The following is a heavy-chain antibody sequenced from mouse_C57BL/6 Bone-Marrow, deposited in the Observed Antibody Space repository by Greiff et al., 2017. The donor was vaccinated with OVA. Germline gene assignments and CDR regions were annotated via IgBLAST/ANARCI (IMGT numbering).Heavy chain of an antibody. D-gene: IGHD2-12*01. CDR3: ARYSYYEGYFDV. Sequence: EVKLVESGGGLVQPGGSLKLSCAASGFTFSDYYMYWVRQTPEKRLEWVAYISNGGGSTYYPDTVKGRFTISRDNAKNTLYLQMSRLKSEDTAMYYCARYSYYEGYFDVWGTGTTVTVSS. CDR2: ISNGGGST. V-gene: IGHV5-12*01. CDR1: GFTFSDYY. J-gene: IGHJ1*03.